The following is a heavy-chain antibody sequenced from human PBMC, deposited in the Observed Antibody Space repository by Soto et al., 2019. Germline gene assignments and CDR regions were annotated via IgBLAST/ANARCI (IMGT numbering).Heavy chain of an antibody. J-gene: IGHJ4*02. V-gene: IGHV4-31*03. CDR2: IYYSGST. Sequence: PSETLSLTCTVSGGSISSGGYYWSWIRQHPGKGLEWIGYIYYSGSTYYNPSLKSRVTISVDTSKNQFSLKLSSVTAADTAVYYCARGYSSSPSGYFDYWGQGTLVTVSS. CDR3: ARGYSSSPSGYFDY. D-gene: IGHD6-13*01. CDR1: GGSISSGGYY.